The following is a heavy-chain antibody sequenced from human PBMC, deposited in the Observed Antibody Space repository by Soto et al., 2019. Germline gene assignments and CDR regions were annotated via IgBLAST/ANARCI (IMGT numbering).Heavy chain of an antibody. D-gene: IGHD3-10*01. J-gene: IGHJ4*02. CDR3: ARRIIMVRGVIRGGVDY. CDR1: GFSLSTSGVG. Sequence: QITLKESGPTLVKPTQTLTLTCTFSGFSLSTSGVGVDWIRQPPGKALEWLALIYWDDDKRYSPSLKSRLTITQDTSKNQGVLTMTNLDTGDTATYFCARRIIMVRGVIRGGVDYWGQGTLVTGSS. CDR2: IYWDDDK. V-gene: IGHV2-5*02.